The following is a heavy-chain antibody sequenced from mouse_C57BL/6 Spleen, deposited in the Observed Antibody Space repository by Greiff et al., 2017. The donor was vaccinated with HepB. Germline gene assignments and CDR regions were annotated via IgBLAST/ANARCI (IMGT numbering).Heavy chain of an antibody. CDR1: GYTFTSYW. Sequence: QVQLQQPGAELVRPGSSVKLSCKASGYTFTSYWMHWVKQRPIQGLEWIGNIDPSDSETHYNQKVKDKATLTVDKSSSTAYMQLSSLTSEDSAVYYCAIYYGNYVRFAYWGQGTLVTVSA. CDR3: AIYYGNYVRFAY. V-gene: IGHV1-52*01. D-gene: IGHD2-1*01. CDR2: IDPSDSET. J-gene: IGHJ3*01.